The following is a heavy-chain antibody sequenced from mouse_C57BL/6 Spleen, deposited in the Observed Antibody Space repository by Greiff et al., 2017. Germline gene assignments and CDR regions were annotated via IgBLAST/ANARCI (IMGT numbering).Heavy chain of an antibody. Sequence: VHVKQSGAELVKPGASVKLSCTASGFNIKDYYMHWVKQRTEQGLEWIGRIDPEDGETKYAPKFQGKATITADTSSNTAYLQLSSLTSEDTAVYYCALITAVVERYFDVWGTGTTVTVSS. D-gene: IGHD1-1*01. CDR1: GFNIKDYY. CDR3: ALITAVVERYFDV. V-gene: IGHV14-2*01. CDR2: IDPEDGET. J-gene: IGHJ1*03.